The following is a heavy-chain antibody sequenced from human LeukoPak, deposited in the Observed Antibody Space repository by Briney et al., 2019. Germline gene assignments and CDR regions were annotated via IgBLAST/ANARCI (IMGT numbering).Heavy chain of an antibody. CDR1: GFTFSSYG. D-gene: IGHD5-24*01. CDR3: AKDLSTISTFDY. V-gene: IGHV3-30*02. J-gene: IGHJ4*02. Sequence: GSLRLSCAVSGFTFSSYGMHWVRQAPGKGLDWVAFIRYDGSNKYYADSVKGRFTISRDNSKNTLYLQMNSLRADDTAVYYCAKDLSTISTFDYWGQGTLVTVSS. CDR2: IRYDGSNK.